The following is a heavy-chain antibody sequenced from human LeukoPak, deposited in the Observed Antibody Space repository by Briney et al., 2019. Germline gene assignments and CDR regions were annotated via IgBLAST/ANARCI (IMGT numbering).Heavy chain of an antibody. D-gene: IGHD3-22*01. CDR3: ARDFTAMIAEGYFDY. Sequence: GGSLRLSCAASGFTFSSYGMHWVRQAPGKGLEWVSYISSSGSTIYYADSVKGRFTISRDNAKNSLYLQMNSLRAEDTAVYYCARDFTAMIAEGYFDYWGQGTLVTVSS. CDR2: ISSSGSTI. V-gene: IGHV3-48*04. CDR1: GFTFSSYG. J-gene: IGHJ4*02.